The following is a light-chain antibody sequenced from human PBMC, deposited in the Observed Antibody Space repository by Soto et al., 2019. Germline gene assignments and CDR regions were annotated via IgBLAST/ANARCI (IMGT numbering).Light chain of an antibody. CDR2: EVN. J-gene: IGLJ3*02. CDR3: TFYGGSKWV. V-gene: IGLV2-8*01. Sequence: QSALTQPPSASGSPGQSVTISCTGTSSDVGAYNFVSWYQQHPGKAPKLMIYEVNKRPSGVPDRFSVSKSGNSASLTVSGLQAEDEADYYCTFYGGSKWVFGGGTKLTVL. CDR1: SSDVGAYNF.